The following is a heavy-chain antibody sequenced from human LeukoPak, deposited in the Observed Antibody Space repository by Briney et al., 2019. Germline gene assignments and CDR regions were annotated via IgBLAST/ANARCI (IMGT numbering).Heavy chain of an antibody. Sequence: GASVKVSCKASGGTFSSYAISWVRQAPGQGLEWMGGIIPIFGTANYAQKFQGRVTITADESTSTAYMELSSLRSEDTAVYYCARVGNYYDSSGYYYREYYFDYWGQGTLVTVSS. J-gene: IGHJ4*02. D-gene: IGHD3-22*01. CDR1: GGTFSSYA. V-gene: IGHV1-69*13. CDR2: IIPIFGTA. CDR3: ARVGNYYDSSGYYYREYYFDY.